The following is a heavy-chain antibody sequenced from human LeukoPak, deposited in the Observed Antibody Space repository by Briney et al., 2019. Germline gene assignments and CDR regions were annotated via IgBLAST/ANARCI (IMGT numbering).Heavy chain of an antibody. J-gene: IGHJ5*02. Sequence: SETLSLTCAVSGGSFTEFYWTWIRQPPGKGLEWIGEINHSGSTNYNPSLKSRVTISVDRSKNQFSLRLSSVTAADTAVYYCANGAGIDPSGTRWFDPWSQGTLVSVSS. V-gene: IGHV4-34*01. D-gene: IGHD1-1*01. CDR1: GGSFTEFY. CDR2: INHSGST. CDR3: ANGAGIDPSGTRWFDP.